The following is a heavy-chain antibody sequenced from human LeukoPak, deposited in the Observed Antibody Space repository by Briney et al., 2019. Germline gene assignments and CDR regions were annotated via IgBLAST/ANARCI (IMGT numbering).Heavy chain of an antibody. Sequence: TGGSLRLSCAASGFTFRSYSMTWVRQPPGKGLEWVSSISTSSSYIYYAASVKGRFTISTDNAKNSLYLQMNSLTAEDTAVYDCARGAVVVVAATLSWFDPWGQGTLVTVSS. CDR3: ARGAVVVVAATLSWFDP. CDR1: GFTFRSYS. CDR2: ISTSSSYI. D-gene: IGHD2-15*01. V-gene: IGHV3-21*01. J-gene: IGHJ5*02.